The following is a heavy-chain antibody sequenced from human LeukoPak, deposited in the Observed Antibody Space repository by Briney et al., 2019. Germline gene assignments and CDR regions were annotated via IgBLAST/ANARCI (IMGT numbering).Heavy chain of an antibody. CDR1: GFTFSSYD. CDR2: ISYDGSNK. J-gene: IGHJ6*02. V-gene: IGHV3-30*18. CDR3: AKGKGGYDYYYYYGMDV. Sequence: GGSLRLSCAASGFTFSSYDMHWVRQAPGKGLEWVAVISYDGSNKYYADSVKGRFTISRDNSKNTLYLQMSSLRAEDTAVYYCAKGKGGYDYYYYYGMDVWGQGTTVTVSS. D-gene: IGHD5-12*01.